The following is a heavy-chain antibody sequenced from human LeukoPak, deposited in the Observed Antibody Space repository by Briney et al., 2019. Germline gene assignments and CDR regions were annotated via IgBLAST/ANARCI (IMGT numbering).Heavy chain of an antibody. CDR1: GGSINSGGYY. D-gene: IGHD2-15*01. V-gene: IGHV4-39*01. Sequence: PSETLSLTCTVSGGSINSGGYYWGWIRQPPGKGLEWIGSIYYSGSAYYNPSLKSRVTISVDTSKNQFSLKLSSVTAADTAVYYCARHYPYCSGGSCYIGDWGQGTLVTVSS. J-gene: IGHJ4*02. CDR2: IYYSGSA. CDR3: ARHYPYCSGGSCYIGD.